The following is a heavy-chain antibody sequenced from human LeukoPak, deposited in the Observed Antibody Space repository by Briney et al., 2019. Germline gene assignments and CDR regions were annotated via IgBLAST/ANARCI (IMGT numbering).Heavy chain of an antibody. CDR3: TTPNSRTPYYGMDV. Sequence: GGSLRLSCAASGFTFSRYCMHWVRQAPGKGLEWVSRIYSDGSSTYYADSVKGRFTISRDNARNTLYLQMNSLRAEDTAVYYCTTPNSRTPYYGMDVWGQGDTVTVSS. CDR2: IYSDGSST. D-gene: IGHD4-17*01. V-gene: IGHV3-74*01. CDR1: GFTFSRYC. J-gene: IGHJ6*02.